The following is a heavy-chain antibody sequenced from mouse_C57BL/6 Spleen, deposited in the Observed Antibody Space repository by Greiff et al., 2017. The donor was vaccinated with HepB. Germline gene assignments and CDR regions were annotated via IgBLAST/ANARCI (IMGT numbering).Heavy chain of an antibody. J-gene: IGHJ1*03. CDR1: GYSITSGYD. D-gene: IGHD2-3*01. V-gene: IGHV3-1*01. Sequence: EVMLVESGPGMVKPSQSLSLTCTVTGYSITSGYDWHWIRHFPGNKLEWMGYISYSGSTNYNPSLKSRISITHDTSKNHFFLKLNSVTTEDTATYYCARDNDGYYGYFDVWGTGTTVTVSS. CDR3: ARDNDGYYGYFDV. CDR2: ISYSGST.